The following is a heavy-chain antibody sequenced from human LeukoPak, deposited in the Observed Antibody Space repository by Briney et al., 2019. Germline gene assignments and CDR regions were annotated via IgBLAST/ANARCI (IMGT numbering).Heavy chain of an antibody. CDR3: ARDYSSGWVYFDY. CDR1: GYTFTSYD. Sequence: GASVKVSCKASGYTFTSYDINWVRQATGQGLEWMGWMNPNSGSTGYAQKFQGRVTMTRNTSISTAYMELSSLRSEDTAVYYCARDYSSGWVYFDYWGQGTLVTVSS. J-gene: IGHJ4*02. CDR2: MNPNSGST. V-gene: IGHV1-8*01. D-gene: IGHD6-19*01.